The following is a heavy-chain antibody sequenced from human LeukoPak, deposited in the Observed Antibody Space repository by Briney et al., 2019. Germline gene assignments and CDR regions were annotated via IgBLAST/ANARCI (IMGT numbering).Heavy chain of an antibody. Sequence: GGSLRLACTVSGFTVSSNSMSWVRQAPVKGLEWVSFIYSDNTHYSDSVKGRFTISRDNSKNTLYLQMNSLRAEDTAVYYCARGYSSSWHHYYYYMDVWGKGTTVTVSS. V-gene: IGHV3-53*01. J-gene: IGHJ6*03. CDR2: IYSDNT. CDR1: GFTVSSNS. D-gene: IGHD6-13*01. CDR3: ARGYSSSWHHYYYYMDV.